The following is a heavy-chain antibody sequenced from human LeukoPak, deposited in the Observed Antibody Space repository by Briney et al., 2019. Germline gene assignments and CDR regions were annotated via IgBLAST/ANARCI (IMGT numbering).Heavy chain of an antibody. V-gene: IGHV3-23*01. CDR1: GFTFSTYA. D-gene: IGHD6-19*01. CDR3: AKSYSSGWPYCFDY. CDR2: ISGSGTTT. Sequence: PGGSPRLSCAASGFTFSTYAMSWVRQAPGRGLEWVSAISGSGTTTYSADSVKGRFTISRDNSKNTLYLQMSSLRAEDTAVYYCAKSYSSGWPYCFDYWGQGTLVTVSS. J-gene: IGHJ4*02.